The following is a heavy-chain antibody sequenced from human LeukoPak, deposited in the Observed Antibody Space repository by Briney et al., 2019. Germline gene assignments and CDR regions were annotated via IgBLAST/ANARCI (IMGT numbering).Heavy chain of an antibody. J-gene: IGHJ4*02. Sequence: SETLSLTCTVSGDSINSGNSHWPWIRQPPGKGLEWLGSVYDSWNNYYNPSLESRITMSVDTSKNQYSLELSSVIAADTAVYYCASYFVGNGGRGYWGQGALVTVSS. CDR1: GDSINSGNSH. V-gene: IGHV4-30-4*01. D-gene: IGHD3-10*02. CDR3: ASYFVGNGGRGY. CDR2: VYDSWNN.